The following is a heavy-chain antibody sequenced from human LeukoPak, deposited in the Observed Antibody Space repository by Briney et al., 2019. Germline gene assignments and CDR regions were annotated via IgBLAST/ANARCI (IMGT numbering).Heavy chain of an antibody. V-gene: IGHV4-39*02. D-gene: IGHD3-10*01. Sequence: SETLSLTCTVSGGSLSSSSYYWAWIRQPPGKGLEWIGTIHYSGSTYYSSSLKSRVTISVDTSKNQFSLKLSSVTAADTTVYYCARDGRRKWFGITHDAFDIWGQGTMVTVSS. CDR3: ARDGRRKWFGITHDAFDI. CDR1: GGSLSSSSYY. J-gene: IGHJ3*02. CDR2: IHYSGST.